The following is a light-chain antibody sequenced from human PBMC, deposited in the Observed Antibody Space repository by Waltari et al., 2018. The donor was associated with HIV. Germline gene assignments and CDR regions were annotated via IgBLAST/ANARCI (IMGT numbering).Light chain of an antibody. V-gene: IGKV1-39*01. CDR3: QQSYSTPVYT. Sequence: DIQMTQSPSSQSASVGDRVTITCRASQSISTYLNWYQQKPGKAPKLLIFAASSLQSGVPPRFSGSGSGTDFTLTISSLQPEDFATYYCQQSYSTPVYTFGQGTKLEIK. CDR2: AAS. CDR1: QSISTY. J-gene: IGKJ2*01.